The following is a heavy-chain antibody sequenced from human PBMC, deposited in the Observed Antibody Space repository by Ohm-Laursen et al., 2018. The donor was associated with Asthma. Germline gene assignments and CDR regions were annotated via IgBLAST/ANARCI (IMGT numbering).Heavy chain of an antibody. CDR2: ISYDGRNK. J-gene: IGHJ4*02. V-gene: IGHV3-30*18. CDR1: GFIFTNYG. D-gene: IGHD3-3*01. CDR3: AKGGTEYLLYGMPDQFDY. Sequence: SLRLSCAAFGFIFTNYGMHWVRQAPGKGLEWVAVISYDGRNKYYGDSVKGRFTISGDKSKNTVSLQMNSLKSEDTAVYYCAKGGTEYLLYGMPDQFDYWGQGSLVTVSS.